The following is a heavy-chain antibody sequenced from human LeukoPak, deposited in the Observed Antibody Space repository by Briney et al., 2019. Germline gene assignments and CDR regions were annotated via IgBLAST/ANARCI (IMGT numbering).Heavy chain of an antibody. CDR2: INHSGST. D-gene: IGHD2-8*01. Sequence: SETLSLTCAVRGASFSGYYWSWIRQPPGKGLEWIGEINHSGSTNYNPSLKSRVTISVDTSKNQFSLKLSSVTAADTAVYYCAREGVYWGQGTLVTVSS. J-gene: IGHJ4*02. V-gene: IGHV4-34*01. CDR3: AREGVY. CDR1: GASFSGYY.